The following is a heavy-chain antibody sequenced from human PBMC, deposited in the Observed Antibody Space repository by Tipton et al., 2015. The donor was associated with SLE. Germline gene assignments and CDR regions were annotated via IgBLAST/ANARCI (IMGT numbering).Heavy chain of an antibody. CDR3: ARESTLQYCGGDCPKYFDS. Sequence: TLSLTCTVSGGSISSSTYYWGWIRPPPGKGLEGIGNINYSGTTYYNRSLRSRVTTSVDTSKNQFSLRLTPVTAAGTAVYYCARESTLQYCGGDCPKYFDSWGQGMLVTVFS. J-gene: IGHJ4*02. V-gene: IGHV4-39*07. CDR2: INYSGTT. D-gene: IGHD2-21*01. CDR1: GGSISSSTYY.